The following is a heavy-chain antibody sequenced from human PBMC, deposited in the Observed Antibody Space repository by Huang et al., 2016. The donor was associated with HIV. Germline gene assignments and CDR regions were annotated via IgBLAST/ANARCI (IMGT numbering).Heavy chain of an antibody. CDR2: ISGDNVST. V-gene: IGHV1-18*04. CDR3: ARTKGEFDF. Sequence: QIHLVQSGPEVKQPGASVKVSCKASGYKFHIYEITWMRQTPGQGLEWMGWISGDNVSTRFAQKFQDRLTMTTDVSTSTAYLELRSLRLDDTAVYYCARTKGEFDFWGQGALVTVSS. CDR1: GYKFHIYE. J-gene: IGHJ4*02. D-gene: IGHD3-16*01.